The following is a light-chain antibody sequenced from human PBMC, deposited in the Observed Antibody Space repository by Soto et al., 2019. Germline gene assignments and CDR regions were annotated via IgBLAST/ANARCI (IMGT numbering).Light chain of an antibody. J-gene: IGKJ2*01. CDR2: GAS. CDR1: QSVSSSY. Sequence: EIVLTQSPGTLSLSPGERDTLSCRASQSVSSSYLAWYQQKPGQAPRLLIYGASSRATGIPDRFSGSGSGTDFTLTISRLEPEDFAVYDCQQYGSSLSMYTFGQGTKLEIK. V-gene: IGKV3-20*01. CDR3: QQYGSSLSMYT.